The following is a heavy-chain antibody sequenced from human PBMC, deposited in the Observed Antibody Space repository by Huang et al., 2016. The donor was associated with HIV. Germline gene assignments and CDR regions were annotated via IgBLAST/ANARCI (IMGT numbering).Heavy chain of an antibody. J-gene: IGHJ3*02. CDR2: RRYDGSKK. CDR3: AKVPHPRDYGDYVGGAFDI. CDR1: GFTFSSYG. D-gene: IGHD4-17*01. V-gene: IGHV3-30*02. Sequence: QVQLVESGGGVVQPGGSLRLSCAASGFTFSSYGMHWVRQGRGKGLEGLAVRRYDGSKKYYADSVKGRFTISRDNSKNTLYLQMNSLRAEDTAVYYCAKVPHPRDYGDYVGGAFDIWGQGTMVTVSS.